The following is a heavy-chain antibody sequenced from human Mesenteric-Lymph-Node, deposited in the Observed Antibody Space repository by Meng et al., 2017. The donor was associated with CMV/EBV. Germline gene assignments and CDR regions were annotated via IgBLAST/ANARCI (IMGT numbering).Heavy chain of an antibody. CDR2: INHSGST. J-gene: IGHJ4*02. V-gene: IGHV4-34*01. CDR3: ARGVLSWYREEY. D-gene: IGHD6-13*01. Sequence: SETLSLTCAVYGGSFSGYYWSWIRQPPGKGLEWIGEINHSGSTNYNPSLKSRVTISVDTSKNQFSLKLSSVTAADTAVYYCARGVLSWYREEYWGQGTLVTV. CDR1: GGSFSGYY.